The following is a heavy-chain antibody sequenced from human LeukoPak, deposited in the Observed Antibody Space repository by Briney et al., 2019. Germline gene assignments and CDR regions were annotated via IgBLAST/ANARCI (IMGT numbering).Heavy chain of an antibody. CDR1: GFTSSSST. Sequence: GGSLRLSCAASGFTSSSSTMSWVRQAPGKGLEWVSTIGTSNAGAYYADSVKGRFTISRDNPRNTLYLHMTSLRAEDTAIYYCAKHLHLWASFDSWGQGTLVTVSS. CDR3: AKHLHLWASFDS. CDR2: IGTSNAGA. V-gene: IGHV3-23*01. J-gene: IGHJ4*02. D-gene: IGHD5-18*01.